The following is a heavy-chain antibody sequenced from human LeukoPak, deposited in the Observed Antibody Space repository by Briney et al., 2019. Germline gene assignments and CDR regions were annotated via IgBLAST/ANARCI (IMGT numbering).Heavy chain of an antibody. Sequence: PSETLSLTCTVSGGSISSYYWSWIRQPPGKGLEWIGYIYYSGSTNYNPSLKSRVTISVDTSKNQFSLKLSSVTAADTAVYYCARGKMATITFYYGMDVWGQGTTVTVS. CDR3: ARGKMATITFYYGMDV. V-gene: IGHV4-59*01. CDR1: GGSISSYY. CDR2: IYYSGST. D-gene: IGHD5-24*01. J-gene: IGHJ6*02.